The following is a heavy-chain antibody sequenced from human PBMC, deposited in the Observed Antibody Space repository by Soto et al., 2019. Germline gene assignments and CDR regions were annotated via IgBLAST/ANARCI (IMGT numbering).Heavy chain of an antibody. Sequence: GGSLRLSCAASGFTFSSYGMHWVRQAPGKGLEWVAVISYDGSNKYYADSVKGRFTISRDNSKNTLYLQMNSLRAEDTAVYYCAKSAGYYDSSGYYSTWGQGTLVTVSS. CDR3: AKSAGYYDSSGYYST. D-gene: IGHD3-22*01. CDR2: ISYDGSNK. CDR1: GFTFSSYG. J-gene: IGHJ5*02. V-gene: IGHV3-30*18.